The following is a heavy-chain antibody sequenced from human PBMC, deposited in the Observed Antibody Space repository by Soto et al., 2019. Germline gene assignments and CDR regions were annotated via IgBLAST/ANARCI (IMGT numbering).Heavy chain of an antibody. V-gene: IGHV3-23*01. CDR2: ISGNGGST. CDR3: AKPHWSVLRFLEWLFEVGFFDD. Sequence: GGSLRLSCAASGFTFSTYAMSWVRQAPGKGLEWVSSISGNGGSTNYADCVKGRFIVTKDNTKNTRYLQMNSLRAEDTAGYYCAKPHWSVLRFLEWLFEVGFFDDWGQGTLVTVSS. J-gene: IGHJ4*02. CDR1: GFTFSTYA. D-gene: IGHD3-3*01.